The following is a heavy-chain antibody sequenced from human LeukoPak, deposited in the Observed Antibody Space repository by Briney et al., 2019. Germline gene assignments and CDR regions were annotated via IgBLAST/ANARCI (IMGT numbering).Heavy chain of an antibody. D-gene: IGHD1-26*01. CDR1: RFTFSSYA. CDR2: ISGGGSST. V-gene: IGHV3-23*01. J-gene: IGHJ4*02. Sequence: GGSLRLSCAASRFTFSSYAMSWVRQAPGKGLEWVSAISGGGSSTYYADSVKGRFTISRDNSKNTLYLQMNSLRAEDTAVYYCAKVGGSYEYYFDYWGQGTLVTVSS. CDR3: AKVGGSYEYYFDY.